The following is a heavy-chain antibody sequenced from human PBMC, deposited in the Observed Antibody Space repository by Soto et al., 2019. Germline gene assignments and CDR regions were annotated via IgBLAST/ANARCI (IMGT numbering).Heavy chain of an antibody. D-gene: IGHD6-19*01. CDR3: ARYYRGSGRYYFDY. CDR1: WFTCISSF. J-gene: IGHJ4*02. CDR2: INQDGGVT. V-gene: IGHV3-7*03. Sequence: GGSLRLFCVASWFTCISSFMGWIRQAPVKGLEWVANINQDGGVTYYVDSVEGRFTISRDNTKDSLYLQVNSLRGEDTAIYYCARYYRGSGRYYFDYWGQVTLVTVS.